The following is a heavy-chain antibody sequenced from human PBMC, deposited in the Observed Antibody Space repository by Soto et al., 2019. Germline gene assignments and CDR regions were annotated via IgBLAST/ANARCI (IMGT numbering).Heavy chain of an antibody. CDR2: IYHSGST. J-gene: IGHJ4*02. CDR3: ARDTDMDRFFDY. Sequence: PSETLSLTCTVSGGSISSSNWWSWVRQPPGKGLEWIGEIYHSGSTNYNPSLKSRVTISVDKSKNQFSLKLSSVTAADTAVYYCARDTDMDRFFDYWGQGTLVTVSS. V-gene: IGHV4-4*02. CDR1: GGSISSSNW. D-gene: IGHD5-18*01.